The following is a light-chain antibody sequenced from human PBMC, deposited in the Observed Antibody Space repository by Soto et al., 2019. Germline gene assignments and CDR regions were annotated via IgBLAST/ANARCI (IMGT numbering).Light chain of an antibody. V-gene: IGKV3-15*01. CDR2: DAS. CDR1: QSMGSN. J-gene: IGKJ1*01. Sequence: EIVMTQSPATMSVSPGERATLSCRASQSMGSNVAWYQQKPGQAPRLLIYDASTRATGIPARFSGSGSGTEFTLTISSLQSEDFAVYYCQQSNNWPWTFGQGTKVDIK. CDR3: QQSNNWPWT.